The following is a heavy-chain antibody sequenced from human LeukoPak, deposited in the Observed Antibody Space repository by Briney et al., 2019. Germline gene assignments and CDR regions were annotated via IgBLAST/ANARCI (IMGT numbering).Heavy chain of an antibody. J-gene: IGHJ3*02. D-gene: IGHD3-22*01. CDR1: EFTSSSYS. CDR3: ARVDRIVVMDDAFDI. CDR2: ISSSSSYI. Sequence: GGSLRLSCAASEFTSSSYSMNWVRQAPGKGLEWVSSISSSSSYIYYADSVKGRFTISRDNAKNSLYLQMNSLRAEDTAVYYCARVDRIVVMDDAFDIWGQGTMVTVSS. V-gene: IGHV3-21*01.